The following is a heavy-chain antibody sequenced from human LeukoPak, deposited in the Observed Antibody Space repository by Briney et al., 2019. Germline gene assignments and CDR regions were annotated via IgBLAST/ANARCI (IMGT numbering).Heavy chain of an antibody. CDR3: ARDYCTNGVCYPWTD. D-gene: IGHD2-8*01. J-gene: IGHJ4*02. Sequence: SVKVSCKASGGTFSSYAISWVRQAPGQGLEWMGRIIPILGIANYAQKFQGRVTITADKSTSTAYMGLSSLRSEDTAVYYCARDYCTNGVCYPWTDWGQGTLVTVSS. V-gene: IGHV1-69*04. CDR1: GGTFSSYA. CDR2: IIPILGIA.